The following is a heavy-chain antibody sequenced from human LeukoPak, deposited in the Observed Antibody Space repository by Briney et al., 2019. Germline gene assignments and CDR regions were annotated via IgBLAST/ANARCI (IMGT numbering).Heavy chain of an antibody. J-gene: IGHJ4*02. CDR2: IYYSGST. Sequence: SETLSLTCTVSGVSISSYYWSWIRQPPGKGLEWIGYIYYSGSTNYNPSLKSRVTISVDTSKNQFSLKLSSVTAADTAVYYCTRDRYDILTGYYRGLDYWGRGTLVTVSS. D-gene: IGHD3-9*01. CDR3: TRDRYDILTGYYRGLDY. V-gene: IGHV4-59*01. CDR1: GVSISSYY.